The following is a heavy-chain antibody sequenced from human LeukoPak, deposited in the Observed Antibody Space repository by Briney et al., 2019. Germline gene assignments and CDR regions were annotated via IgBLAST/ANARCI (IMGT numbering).Heavy chain of an antibody. V-gene: IGHV3-23*01. D-gene: IGHD1-26*01. CDR3: AKGRGSPYYFEY. CDR1: GFTFSSFA. CDR2: ISGSGAST. J-gene: IGHJ4*02. Sequence: PGGSLRLSCAASGFTFSSFAMTWVRQAPGKGLEWVSAISGSGASTYYADSVKGRFTISRDNSKNTLYLQMNSLSAEDTAVYYCAKGRGSPYYFEYWGQGTLVTVSS.